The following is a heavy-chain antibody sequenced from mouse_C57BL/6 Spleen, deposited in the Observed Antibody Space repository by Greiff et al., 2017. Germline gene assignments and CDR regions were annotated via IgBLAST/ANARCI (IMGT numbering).Heavy chain of an antibody. CDR2: FYPGSGST. CDR1: GYTFTEYT. CDR3: ARHEGGLGFFGY. Sequence: VHLVESGAELVKPGASVKLSCKASGYTFTEYTIHWVKQRAGQGLEWIGWFYPGSGSTKYNEKFKDKATLTADKSSSTVYMELSRLTSEYSAVYFCARHEGGLGFFGYWGQGTTLTVSS. J-gene: IGHJ2*01. D-gene: IGHD4-1*01. V-gene: IGHV1-62-2*01.